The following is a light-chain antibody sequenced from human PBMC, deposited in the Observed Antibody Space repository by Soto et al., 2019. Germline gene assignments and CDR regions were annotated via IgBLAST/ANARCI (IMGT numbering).Light chain of an antibody. CDR1: QGIRND. V-gene: IGKV1-17*01. CDR3: QQHNSSPLT. CDR2: AAS. Sequence: DIQMTQSPSSLSASVGDRVTITCRASQGIRNDLDWYQQKPGKAPKLLIYAASSLQSGVPSRFSGSGSGTEFPLTISSLQPEDLAVYSCQQHNSSPLTFGQGTKVEIK. J-gene: IGKJ1*01.